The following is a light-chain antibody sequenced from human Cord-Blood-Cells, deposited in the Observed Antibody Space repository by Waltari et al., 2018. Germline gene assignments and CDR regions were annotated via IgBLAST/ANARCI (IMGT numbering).Light chain of an antibody. V-gene: IGLV1-47*01. CDR1: SSNIGSNY. CDR2: RNN. J-gene: IGLJ3*02. Sequence: QSVLTQPPSASGTPGQRVTISCSGSSSNIGSNYVYWYQQLPGTAPKLLIYRNNQLPPGRHDRCSGAKSGPSASLAISGLRSEDEADYYCASWDDSLSGRVFGGGTKLTVL. CDR3: ASWDDSLSGRV.